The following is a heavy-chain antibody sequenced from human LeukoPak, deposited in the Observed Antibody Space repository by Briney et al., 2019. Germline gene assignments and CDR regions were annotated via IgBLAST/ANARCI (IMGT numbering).Heavy chain of an antibody. D-gene: IGHD6-19*01. CDR2: INSDGSST. CDR3: ARVGSGWSPFDY. V-gene: IGHV3-74*01. Sequence: GGSLRLSCAASGFTFSSYWMRWVRQAPGKGLVWVSRINSDGSSTSYADSVKGRFTISRDNAKNTLYLQMNSLRAEDTAVYYCARVGSGWSPFDYWGQGTLVTVSS. J-gene: IGHJ4*02. CDR1: GFTFSSYW.